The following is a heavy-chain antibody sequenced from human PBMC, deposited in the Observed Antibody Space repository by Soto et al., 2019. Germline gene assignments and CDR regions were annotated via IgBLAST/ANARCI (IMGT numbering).Heavy chain of an antibody. D-gene: IGHD1-20*01. Sequence: EVRLVESGGDLVKSGGSLRLSCEASGFTLRSYAMTWIRQAPGKGLEWVSLISANDVGTYYAESVKTRFTISTDQSRNTVYLQMDSLRADDTAIYYCAKAKNDYNWDNRPPFDYWGQGTFVTVSS. CDR3: AKAKNDYNWDNRPPFDY. CDR1: GFTLRSYA. CDR2: ISANDVGT. J-gene: IGHJ4*02. V-gene: IGHV3-23*04.